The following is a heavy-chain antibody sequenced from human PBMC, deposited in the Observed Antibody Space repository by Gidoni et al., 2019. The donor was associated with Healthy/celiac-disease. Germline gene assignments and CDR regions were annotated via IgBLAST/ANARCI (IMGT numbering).Heavy chain of an antibody. Sequence: VQLVESGGGLVKPGGSLRLSCAASGFTFSSHSMNWVRQAPGKGLEWVSSIRSRSSYIYYADAVKGRFTISRENAKNSLYLQMNSLRAEDTAVYYCARGQSGDYWGQGTLVTGSS. J-gene: IGHJ4*02. CDR1: GFTFSSHS. CDR2: IRSRSSYI. D-gene: IGHD6-25*01. V-gene: IGHV3-21*01. CDR3: ARGQSGDY.